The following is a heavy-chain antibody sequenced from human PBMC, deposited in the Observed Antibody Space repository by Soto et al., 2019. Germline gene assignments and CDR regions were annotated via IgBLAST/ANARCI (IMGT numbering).Heavy chain of an antibody. V-gene: IGHV4-4*02. CDR2: IYHSGST. CDR1: GASISSTNW. J-gene: IGHJ4*02. D-gene: IGHD5-18*01. Sequence: QVQLQESGPGLVKPSGTLSLTCAVSGASISSTNWWTWVRQPPGKGLEWIGEIYHSGSTNYNPSLGGRGTISVDKSKNQLALELSSVTAADTAVYYCARGGYSYDLDCWGQGTLVTVSS. CDR3: ARGGYSYDLDC.